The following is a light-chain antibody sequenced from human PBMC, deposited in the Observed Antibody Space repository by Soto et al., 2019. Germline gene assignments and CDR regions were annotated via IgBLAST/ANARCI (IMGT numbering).Light chain of an antibody. V-gene: IGLV2-14*03. Sequence: QSVLTQPACVSGSPGQSIAISCTGTRSDVGGYNYVSWYQHHPGKAPKLMIYDVSNRPSGVSARFSGSKSGNTASLTISGLQAEDEADYSCSSYTSSGNYVFGTGTKVTVL. CDR3: SSYTSSGNYV. J-gene: IGLJ1*01. CDR1: RSDVGGYNY. CDR2: DVS.